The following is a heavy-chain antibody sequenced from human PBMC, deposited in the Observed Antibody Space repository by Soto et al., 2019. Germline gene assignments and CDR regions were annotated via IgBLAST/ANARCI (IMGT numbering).Heavy chain of an antibody. J-gene: IGHJ6*02. Sequence: ASVKVSCKGSGYTFTSYGISWVRQAPGQGLEWMGWISAYNGNTNYARKLQGRVTMTTDTSTSTVYMEVRSLRPDDTAVYYCAREGLVLAPSTVNSDHYYYAMDVWGQGTMVTVSS. CDR3: AREGLVLAPSTVNSDHYYYAMDV. CDR2: ISAYNGNT. D-gene: IGHD3-3*02. V-gene: IGHV1-18*01. CDR1: GYTFTSYG.